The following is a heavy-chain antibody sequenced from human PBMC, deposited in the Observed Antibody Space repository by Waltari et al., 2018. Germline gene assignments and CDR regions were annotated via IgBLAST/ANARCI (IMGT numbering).Heavy chain of an antibody. V-gene: IGHV1-69*05. J-gene: IGHJ6*04. D-gene: IGHD3-3*01. CDR1: GGTFRCYA. CDR3: ARDLWGPYDFWGMDV. CDR2: IIPIFGTA. Sequence: QVQLVQSGSEVTKPGSSVKVSCKASGGTFRCYALSWVRQARGQGLELMGGIIPIFGTANYEQKVQGRVTITTDESTSTAYMELSSLRSEDTAVYYCARDLWGPYDFWGMDVWGKGTTVTVSS.